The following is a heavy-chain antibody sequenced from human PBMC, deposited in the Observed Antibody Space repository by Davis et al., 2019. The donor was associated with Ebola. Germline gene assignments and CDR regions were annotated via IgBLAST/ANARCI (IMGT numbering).Heavy chain of an antibody. CDR2: ISYDGSNK. CDR3: TTDSELVDY. J-gene: IGHJ4*02. Sequence: PGGPLRPSCATPGFTFRSYGMHGVRQAPGKGLEGVAVISYDGSNKYYADSVKGRFTISRDNSKNTLYLQMNSLKTEYTAVYYCTTDSELVDYWGQGTLVTVSS. CDR1: GFTFRSYG. V-gene: IGHV3-30*03. D-gene: IGHD3-22*01.